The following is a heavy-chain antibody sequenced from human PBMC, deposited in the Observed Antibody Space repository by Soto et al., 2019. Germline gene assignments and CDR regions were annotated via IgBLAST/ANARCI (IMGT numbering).Heavy chain of an antibody. CDR1: GGSVSNGSYY. CDR2: IYYSGST. D-gene: IGHD2-15*01. Sequence: SETQSHTYTVSGGSVSNGSYYWSWNKQPPGKGLEWIGYIYYSGSTNYNPSLKSRVTISVDTSKNQFSLKLSSVTAADTAVYYCARGTVVVAATQFDYWGQGTLVTVSS. CDR3: ARGTVVVAATQFDY. V-gene: IGHV4-61*01. J-gene: IGHJ4*02.